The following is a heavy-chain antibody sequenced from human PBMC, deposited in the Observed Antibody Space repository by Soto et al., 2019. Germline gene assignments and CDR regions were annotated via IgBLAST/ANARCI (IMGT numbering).Heavy chain of an antibody. Sequence: QVQLVESGGGVVQPGRSLRLSCAASGFTFSSYGMHWVRQAPGKGLERVAVISYDGINQYYADSVKGRFTISRDNSQNTLYLQMNSLRAEDTAVSYCVKDGDEMARRYYFDYWVQGTLVTVSS. CDR2: ISYDGINQ. CDR3: VKDGDEMARRYYFDY. J-gene: IGHJ4*02. CDR1: GFTFSSYG. V-gene: IGHV3-30*18. D-gene: IGHD2-21*02.